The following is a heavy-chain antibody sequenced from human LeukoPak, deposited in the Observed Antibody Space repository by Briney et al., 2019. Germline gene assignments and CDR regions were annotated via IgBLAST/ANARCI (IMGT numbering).Heavy chain of an antibody. Sequence: ASVKVSCKASGYTFIGYYIHGVRQAPGQGLEWMGWINPQSGDTNYRKKFQGRVTVTRDTSITTGYMELRRLTSDDTAVYFCARGSEYYFDQWGQGTLVTISS. V-gene: IGHV1-2*02. CDR2: INPQSGDT. CDR1: GYTFIGYY. CDR3: ARGSEYYFDQ. J-gene: IGHJ4*02.